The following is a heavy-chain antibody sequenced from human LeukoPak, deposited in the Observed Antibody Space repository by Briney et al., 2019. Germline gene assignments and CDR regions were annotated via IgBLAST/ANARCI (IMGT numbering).Heavy chain of an antibody. V-gene: IGHV4-59*08. Sequence: PSETLSLTCTVSGVSISSYYWSWIRQPPRKGLERVGYIYYSGSTNYNPSLKSRVTISVDTSKNQFSLKLSSVTAADTAVYYCARHGASGSYYFDYWGQGTLVTVSS. CDR2: IYYSGST. J-gene: IGHJ4*02. CDR3: ARHGASGSYYFDY. D-gene: IGHD1-26*01. CDR1: GVSISSYY.